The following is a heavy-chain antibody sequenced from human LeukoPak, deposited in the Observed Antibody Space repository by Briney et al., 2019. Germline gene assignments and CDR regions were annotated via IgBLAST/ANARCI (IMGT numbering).Heavy chain of an antibody. J-gene: IGHJ4*02. V-gene: IGHV4-34*01. CDR1: GGSFSGYY. Sequence: TSETLSLTCAVYGGSFSGYYWSWIRQPPGKGLEWIGEINHSGSTNYNPSLKSRVTISVDTSKNQFSLNLSSVTAADTAVYYCAKSGGSGLIDYWGQGTLVTVSS. D-gene: IGHD1-26*01. CDR2: INHSGST. CDR3: AKSGGSGLIDY.